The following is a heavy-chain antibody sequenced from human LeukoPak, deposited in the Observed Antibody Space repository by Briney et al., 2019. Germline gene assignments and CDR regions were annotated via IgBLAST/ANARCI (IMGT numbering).Heavy chain of an antibody. V-gene: IGHV3-30-3*01. CDR3: ARGVVVVPAAIMGYFDY. Sequence: EGSLRLSCAASGFTFSSYAMHWVRQAPGKGLEWVAVISYDGSNKYYADSVKGRFTISRDNSKNTLYLQMNSLSAEDTAVYYCARGVVVVPAAIMGYFDYWGQGTLVTVSS. CDR2: ISYDGSNK. CDR1: GFTFSSYA. J-gene: IGHJ4*02. D-gene: IGHD2-2*01.